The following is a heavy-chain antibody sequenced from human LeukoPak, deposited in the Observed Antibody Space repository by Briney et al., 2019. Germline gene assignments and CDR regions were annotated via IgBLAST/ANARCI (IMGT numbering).Heavy chain of an antibody. CDR3: AKSCYYDASGYYREFYFDS. V-gene: IGHV3-23*01. Sequence: AGGSLRLSCVSSGFSFSNYAMSWVRQAPGKGLEWVSSISGSGGSTHYVDSVKGRFTISRDKTKNALYLQMNSLRAEDTAVYYCAKSCYYDASGYYREFYFDSWGQGTLVTVSS. CDR2: ISGSGGST. J-gene: IGHJ4*02. D-gene: IGHD3-22*01. CDR1: GFSFSNYA.